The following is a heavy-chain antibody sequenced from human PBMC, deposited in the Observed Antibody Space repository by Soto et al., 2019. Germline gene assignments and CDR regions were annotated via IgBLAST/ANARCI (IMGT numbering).Heavy chain of an antibody. CDR1: GGSFSGYY. CDR2: INHSGST. D-gene: IGHD3-16*01. J-gene: IGHJ4*02. Sequence: KPSETLSLTCAVYGGSFSGYYWSWIRQPPGKGLEWIGEINHSGSTNYNPSLKSRVTISVDTSKNQFSLKPSSVTAEDTAMYYCARDGDVNTGFGKDYWGQGTLVTVSS. CDR3: ARDGDVNTGFGKDY. V-gene: IGHV4-34*01.